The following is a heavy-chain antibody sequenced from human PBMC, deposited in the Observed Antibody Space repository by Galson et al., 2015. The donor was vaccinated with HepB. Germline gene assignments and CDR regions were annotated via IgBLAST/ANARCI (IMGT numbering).Heavy chain of an antibody. CDR1: GFTFKNYA. CDR3: AKSFQTGSKAFGY. CDR2: ISSGGVAT. Sequence: SLRLSCAASGFTFKNYAMSWVRQAPGKGLEWVSTISSGGVATHYADSVKGRFTISRDNFKDTLYLRMNSLKVEDTAVDFCAKSFQTGSKAFGYWGQGTLVSVPS. V-gene: IGHV3-23*01. D-gene: IGHD1-14*01. J-gene: IGHJ4*02.